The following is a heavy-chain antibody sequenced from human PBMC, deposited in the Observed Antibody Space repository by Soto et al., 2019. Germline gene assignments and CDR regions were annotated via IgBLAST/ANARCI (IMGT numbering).Heavy chain of an antibody. Sequence: QVQLVQSGAEVKKPGSSVKVSCKASGGTFSSYAISWVRQAPGQGLEWMGGIIPIFGTANYAQKFQGRVTITADESTSTAYMELSSLRSEDTAVYYCARDRHYYGSGSHYNAPLFDYWGQGTLVTVSS. D-gene: IGHD3-10*01. CDR3: ARDRHYYGSGSHYNAPLFDY. V-gene: IGHV1-69*01. CDR2: IIPIFGTA. J-gene: IGHJ4*02. CDR1: GGTFSSYA.